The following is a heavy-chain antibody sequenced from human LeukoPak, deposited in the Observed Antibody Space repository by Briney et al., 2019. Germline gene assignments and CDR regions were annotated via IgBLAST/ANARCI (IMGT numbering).Heavy chain of an antibody. CDR1: GGSISSGSYY. J-gene: IGHJ3*02. V-gene: IGHV4-61*02. D-gene: IGHD3-10*01. CDR3: ARASLPDMVRGVSSPLDAFDI. Sequence: SETLSLTCTVSGGSISSGSYYWSWIRQPAGKGLEWIGRIYTSGSTNYNPSLKSRVTISVDTSKNQFSLKLSSVTAADTAVYYCARASLPDMVRGVSSPLDAFDIWGQGTMVTVSS. CDR2: IYTSGST.